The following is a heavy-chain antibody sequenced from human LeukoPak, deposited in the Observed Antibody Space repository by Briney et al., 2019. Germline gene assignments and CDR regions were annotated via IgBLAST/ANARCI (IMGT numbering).Heavy chain of an antibody. CDR3: ARAHSSSWAMDV. Sequence: TLSLTSTVSAGSISSHYWSWIRPPPGKGLEWIGYIYYSGSTNYNPSLKSRVTISVDTSKNQFSLKLSSVTAADTAVYYCARAHSSSWAMDVWGKGTTVTVSS. D-gene: IGHD6-13*01. J-gene: IGHJ6*03. V-gene: IGHV4-59*11. CDR1: AGSISSHY. CDR2: IYYSGST.